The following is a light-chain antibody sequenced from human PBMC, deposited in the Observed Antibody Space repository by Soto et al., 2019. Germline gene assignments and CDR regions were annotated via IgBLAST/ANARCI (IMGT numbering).Light chain of an antibody. J-gene: IGKJ2*01. CDR1: QSVLYSSNNKNY. CDR2: GAS. V-gene: IGKV4-1*01. Sequence: DIVMTQSPDSLAVSLGERATINCKSSQSVLYSSNNKNYLAWYQQKPGQAPRLLIYGASTRATGIPARFSGSGSGTEFTLTISSLQSEDFALYYCHQYNSWPPGTFGQGTKVDIK. CDR3: HQYNSWPPGT.